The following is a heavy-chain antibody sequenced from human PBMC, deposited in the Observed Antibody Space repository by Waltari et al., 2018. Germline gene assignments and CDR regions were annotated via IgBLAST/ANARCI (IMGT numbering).Heavy chain of an antibody. V-gene: IGHV4-59*11. CDR1: GGAISSHS. Sequence: QVQLQESGPGLVKPSETLSLTCTVSGGAISSHSGSWLRQPPGKGLEWIGYIYYSGSTNYNPSLKSRVTISVDTSKNQFSLKLSSVTAADTAVYYCARVTVVAATSYYYYYMDVWGKGTTVTVSS. J-gene: IGHJ6*03. CDR3: ARVTVVAATSYYYYYMDV. CDR2: IYYSGST. D-gene: IGHD2-15*01.